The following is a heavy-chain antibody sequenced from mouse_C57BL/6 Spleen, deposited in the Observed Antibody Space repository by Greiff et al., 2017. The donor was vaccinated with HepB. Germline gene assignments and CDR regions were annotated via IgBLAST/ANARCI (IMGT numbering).Heavy chain of an antibody. D-gene: IGHD3-2*02. Sequence: QVQLQQPGTELVKPGASVKLSCKASGYTFTSYWMHWVKQRPGQGLEWIGNINPSNGGTNYNEKFKSKATLTVDKSSSTAYMQLSSLTSEDAAVYYCARSGGGIYYAMDYWGQGTSVTVSS. CDR2: INPSNGGT. CDR3: ARSGGGIYYAMDY. CDR1: GYTFTSYW. V-gene: IGHV1-53*01. J-gene: IGHJ4*01.